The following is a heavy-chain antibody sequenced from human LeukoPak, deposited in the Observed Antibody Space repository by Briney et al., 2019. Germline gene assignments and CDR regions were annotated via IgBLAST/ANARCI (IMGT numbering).Heavy chain of an antibody. Sequence: SETLSLTCTVYGGSFSGYYWSWIRQPPGKGLEWIGEINHSGSTNYNPSLKRRVTISVDTSKNQLSLKLSSVTASDTAVYYCARQGGGSYTSSRPLFDYWGQGSLVTVSS. CDR1: GGSFSGYY. CDR2: INHSGST. V-gene: IGHV4-34*01. D-gene: IGHD3-3*01. CDR3: ARQGGGSYTSSRPLFDY. J-gene: IGHJ4*02.